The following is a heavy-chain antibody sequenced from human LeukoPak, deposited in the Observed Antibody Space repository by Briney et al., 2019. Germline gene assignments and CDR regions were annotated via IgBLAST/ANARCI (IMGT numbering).Heavy chain of an antibody. Sequence: PGGSLRLSGAASGFTFSSYSMNWVRQAPGKGLVWVSSISSSSSYIYYADSVKGRFTISRDNAKNSLYLQMNSLRAEDTAVYYCARDSKDSSSWYIRDYAFDIWGQGTMVTVSS. CDR3: ARDSKDSSSWYIRDYAFDI. J-gene: IGHJ3*02. D-gene: IGHD6-13*01. CDR2: ISSSSSYI. CDR1: GFTFSSYS. V-gene: IGHV3-21*01.